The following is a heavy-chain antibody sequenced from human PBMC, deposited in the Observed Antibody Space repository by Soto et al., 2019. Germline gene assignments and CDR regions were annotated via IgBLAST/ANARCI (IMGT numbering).Heavy chain of an antibody. CDR2: ISGSGGST. Sequence: AGGSLRLSCAASGFTFSSYAMSWVRQAPGKGLEWVSAISGSGGSTYYADSVKGRFTISRDNSKNTLYLQMNSLRAEDTAVYYCAKEQQGEQLVRGNWFDPWGQGTLVTVPQ. D-gene: IGHD6-6*01. V-gene: IGHV3-23*01. CDR3: AKEQQGEQLVRGNWFDP. J-gene: IGHJ5*02. CDR1: GFTFSSYA.